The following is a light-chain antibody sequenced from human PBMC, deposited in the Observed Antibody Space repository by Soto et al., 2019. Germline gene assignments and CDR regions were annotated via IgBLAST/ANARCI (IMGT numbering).Light chain of an antibody. CDR3: SSYAGSNTWV. J-gene: IGLJ3*02. CDR2: EFS. CDR1: SSDIGAYNY. Sequence: QSVLTQPPSASGSPGQSVTISCTGTSSDIGAYNYVSWYQQHPGTAPKLMIYEFSKRPSGVPDRFSGSKSGNTASLTVAGLQGEDESDYYCSSYAGSNTWVFGGGTKVTVL. V-gene: IGLV2-8*01.